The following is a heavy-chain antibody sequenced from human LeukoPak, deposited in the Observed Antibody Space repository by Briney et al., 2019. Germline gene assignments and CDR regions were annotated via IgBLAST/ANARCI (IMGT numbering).Heavy chain of an antibody. J-gene: IGHJ4*02. D-gene: IGHD2-15*01. Sequence: GGALRLSCAASGFSFSNAWMSWVRQAPGKGLEWVGRIKSKTTGGTTDFAAPVKGRFTISRDDSKNTLYLQMNSLKIEDTAVYYCTTCTGGSCHSDYWGQGTLVTV. CDR3: TTCTGGSCHSDY. V-gene: IGHV3-15*01. CDR2: IKSKTTGGTT. CDR1: GFSFSNAW.